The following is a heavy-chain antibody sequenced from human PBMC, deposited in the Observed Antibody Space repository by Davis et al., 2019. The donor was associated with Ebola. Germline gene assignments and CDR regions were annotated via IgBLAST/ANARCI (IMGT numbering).Heavy chain of an antibody. CDR3: ARDGVGDGRMDV. Sequence: ASVKVSCKASGYTFTSYDINWVRQATAQGLELLGWMNPNSVNTGYAQKFQGRVTMTRNTSISTAYMGLRSLRSDDTAVYYCARDGVGDGRMDVWGQGTTVTVSS. J-gene: IGHJ6*02. D-gene: IGHD2-21*02. CDR2: MNPNSVNT. CDR1: GYTFTSYD. V-gene: IGHV1-8*01.